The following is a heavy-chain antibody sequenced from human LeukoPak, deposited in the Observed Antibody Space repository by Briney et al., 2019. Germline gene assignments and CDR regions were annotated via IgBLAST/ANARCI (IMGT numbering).Heavy chain of an antibody. J-gene: IGHJ4*02. D-gene: IGHD5-18*01. CDR3: ARDLKYSYGLDN. V-gene: IGHV3-7*01. CDR1: EFSISNYW. CDR2: IRQDGSEK. Sequence: GGSLRLSCAVSEFSISNYWMSWVRQGPGKRLEWVANIRQDGSEKYYVDSVKGRFTISRDNAKNSLYLQMNSLRAEDTAVYYCARDLKYSYGLDNWGQGTLVTVSS.